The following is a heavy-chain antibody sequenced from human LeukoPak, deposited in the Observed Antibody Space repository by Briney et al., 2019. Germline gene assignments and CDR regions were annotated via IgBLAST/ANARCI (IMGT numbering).Heavy chain of an antibody. CDR3: ARLPDIVVVPAAMGAFDI. CDR2: IYPGDSDT. J-gene: IGHJ3*02. D-gene: IGHD2-2*01. CDR1: GYSFTSYW. V-gene: IGHV5-51*01. Sequence: GESLKISCKGSGYSFTSYWIGWVRQIPGKGLEWMGIIYPGDSDTRYSPSFQGQVTISADKSISTAYLQWSSLKASDTAMYYCARLPDIVVVPAAMGAFDIWGQGTMVTVSS.